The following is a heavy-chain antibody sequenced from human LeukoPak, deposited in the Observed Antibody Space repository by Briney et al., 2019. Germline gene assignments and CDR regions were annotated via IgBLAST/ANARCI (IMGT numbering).Heavy chain of an antibody. CDR1: GYTSTSYG. CDR3: ARSGYSYGLSP. D-gene: IGHD5-18*01. J-gene: IGHJ5*02. CDR2: ISAYNGNT. Sequence: PSVKVSCKVSGYTSTSYGISWVRHAPGQWLEWKGWISAYNGNTNYAQKLQGRVTMTTDTSTSTAYMELRSLRSDDTAVYYCARSGYSYGLSPWGQGTLVTVSS. V-gene: IGHV1-18*01.